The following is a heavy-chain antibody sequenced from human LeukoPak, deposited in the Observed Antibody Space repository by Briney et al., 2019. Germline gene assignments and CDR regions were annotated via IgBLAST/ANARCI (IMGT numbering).Heavy chain of an antibody. Sequence: GGSLRLSCAASGFTFSIYVMSWVRQAPGKGLEWVSTLSGRGGNSYYADSVKGRFTISRDNSKNMLFLQMNSLRAEDTAVYYCARARYSSSSVDYWGQGTPVTVSS. CDR2: LSGRGGNS. CDR1: GFTFSIYV. D-gene: IGHD6-6*01. CDR3: ARARYSSSSVDY. V-gene: IGHV3-23*01. J-gene: IGHJ4*02.